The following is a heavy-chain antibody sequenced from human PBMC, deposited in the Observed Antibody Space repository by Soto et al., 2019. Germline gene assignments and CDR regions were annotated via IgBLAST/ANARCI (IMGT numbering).Heavy chain of an antibody. D-gene: IGHD3-10*01. J-gene: IGHJ6*03. CDR1: GFTFSSYD. CDR3: ARDARGHYYMDV. CDR2: IYSDGSDK. Sequence: GGSLRLSCAASGFTFSSYDMYWVRQAPGKGLEWVAVIYSDGSDKYYVDSVKGRFTISRDNSKNRMYLQMNSLTADDAAIYYCARDARGHYYMDVWGKGTTVTVSS. V-gene: IGHV3-33*01.